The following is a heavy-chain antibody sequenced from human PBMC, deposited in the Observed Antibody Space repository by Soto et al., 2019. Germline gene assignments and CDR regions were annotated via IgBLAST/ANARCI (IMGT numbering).Heavy chain of an antibody. CDR3: ARMEAGTPVDNRFDP. V-gene: IGHV1-18*01. Sequence: QVQLVQSGAEVKKPGASVKVSCKAYVYNFTSYGSSWVRQAPGQGLEWMGWISAYNGNTNYAQKLQGRVTMTTDTSTSTAYMELRSLRSDDTAVYYCARMEAGTPVDNRFDPWGQGTLVTVSS. J-gene: IGHJ5*02. D-gene: IGHD6-19*01. CDR1: VYNFTSYG. CDR2: ISAYNGNT.